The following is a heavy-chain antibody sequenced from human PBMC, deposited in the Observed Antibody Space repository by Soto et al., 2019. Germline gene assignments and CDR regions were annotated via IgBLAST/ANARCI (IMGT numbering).Heavy chain of an antibody. V-gene: IGHV2-5*02. CDR3: VHRRYTARVLRGFVP. J-gene: IGHJ5*02. CDR1: GFSLSTSGVG. CDR2: IHWDDDK. Sequence: QITLKESGPTVAKPTQTLTLTCTVSGFSLSTSGVGVGWIRQPPGKALEWLATIHWDDDKRYSPSLKSRLTITKDTPKNQVDLTLTDMDHADPATYYCVHRRYTARVLRGFVPWGQGTLVTVSS. D-gene: IGHD5-18*01.